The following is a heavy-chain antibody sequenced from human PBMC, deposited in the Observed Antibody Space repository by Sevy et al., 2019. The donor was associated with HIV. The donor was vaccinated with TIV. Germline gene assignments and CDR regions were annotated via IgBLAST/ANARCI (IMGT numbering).Heavy chain of an antibody. CDR3: ARDVAFTTEYSYGMDV. CDR1: GFMFSSYS. V-gene: IGHV3-30-3*01. CDR2: ISYAGSNK. Sequence: GGSLRLSCAASGFMFSSYSVHWVHQAPGKGLEWVAVISYAGSNKYYADSVKGRFTISRDNSKNTLYLQMNSLRAEDTAVYYCARDVAFTTEYSYGMDVWGQGTTVTVSS. J-gene: IGHJ6*02. D-gene: IGHD4-17*01.